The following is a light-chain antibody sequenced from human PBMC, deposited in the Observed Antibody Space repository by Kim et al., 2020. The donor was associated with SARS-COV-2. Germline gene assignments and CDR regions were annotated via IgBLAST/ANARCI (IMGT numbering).Light chain of an antibody. J-gene: IGLJ2*01. V-gene: IGLV6-57*03. CDR1: RDSIASKY. CDR2: EDN. Sequence: GETVTIACTRSRDSIASKYVQEYQKRPGSAPTTVIYEDNQSPSGVPDRFSTSIDDSSNSASLRISGLKTDDEADYYCQSYDSSSQVFGGGTQLTVL. CDR3: QSYDSSSQV.